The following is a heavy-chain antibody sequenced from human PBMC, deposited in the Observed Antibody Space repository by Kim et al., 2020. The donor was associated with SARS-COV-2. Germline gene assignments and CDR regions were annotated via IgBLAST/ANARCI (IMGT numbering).Heavy chain of an antibody. D-gene: IGHD3-10*02. CDR2: INQDGSES. Sequence: GGSLRLSCAASGFTFSHDWMTWVRQAPGKGLEWVANINQDGSESYYVDSVKGRFTISRDNAKNSLYLQMNSLRVEDTAVYYCARSVFGDNYWGPGTLVSVPS. J-gene: IGHJ4*02. CDR3: ARSVFGDNY. CDR1: GFTFSHDW. V-gene: IGHV3-7*01.